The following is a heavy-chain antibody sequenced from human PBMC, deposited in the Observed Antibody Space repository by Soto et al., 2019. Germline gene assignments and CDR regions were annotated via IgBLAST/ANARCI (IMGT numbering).Heavy chain of an antibody. J-gene: IGHJ5*02. D-gene: IGHD4-4*01. CDR1: GFTFSSYA. CDR3: AGRITTAES. CDR2: ISYDGSNK. Sequence: XGSLRLSCAASGFTFSSYAMHWVRQAPGKGLEWVAVISYDGSNKYYADSVKGRFTISRDNSKNTLYLQMNSLRAEDTAVYYCAGRITTAESWGQGTLVTVSS. V-gene: IGHV3-30-3*01.